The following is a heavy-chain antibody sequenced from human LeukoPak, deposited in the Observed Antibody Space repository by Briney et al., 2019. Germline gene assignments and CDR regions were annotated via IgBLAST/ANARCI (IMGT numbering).Heavy chain of an antibody. Sequence: GGSLRLSCAASGFTFSSYAMSWVRQAPGKGLEWVSAISGSGDSTYYADSVKGRFTISRDNSKNTLFLQMNSLRAEDTAVYYCAKRGESRVFDYWGQGTLVTVSS. CDR1: GFTFSSYA. CDR3: AKRGESRVFDY. J-gene: IGHJ4*02. D-gene: IGHD3-16*01. CDR2: ISGSGDST. V-gene: IGHV3-23*01.